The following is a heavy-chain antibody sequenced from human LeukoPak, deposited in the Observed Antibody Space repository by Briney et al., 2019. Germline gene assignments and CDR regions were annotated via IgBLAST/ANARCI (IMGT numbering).Heavy chain of an antibody. Sequence: SVKVSCKASGGTFSSYAISWVRQAPGQGLEWMGRIIPILGIANYAQKFQGRVTITADKSTSTAYMELSSLRSEDTAVYYCARDTYMDSSGENSRDNYWGQGTLVTVSS. D-gene: IGHD6-25*01. CDR3: ARDTYMDSSGENSRDNY. V-gene: IGHV1-69*04. J-gene: IGHJ4*02. CDR1: GGTFSSYA. CDR2: IIPILGIA.